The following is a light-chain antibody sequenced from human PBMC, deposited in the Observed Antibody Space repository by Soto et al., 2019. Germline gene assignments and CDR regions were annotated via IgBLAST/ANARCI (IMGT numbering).Light chain of an antibody. J-gene: IGLJ1*01. CDR2: EVS. CDR1: SSDVGGYNY. CDR3: SSYAGSNTPYV. Sequence: QSALTQPPSASGSPGQSVTISCTGTSSDVGGYNYVSWYQQHPGTAPKLMIYEVSKRPSGVPDRFSGSKSGNTASLTVSGLQAEDEADYYCSSYAGSNTPYVFGTGTKLTVL. V-gene: IGLV2-8*01.